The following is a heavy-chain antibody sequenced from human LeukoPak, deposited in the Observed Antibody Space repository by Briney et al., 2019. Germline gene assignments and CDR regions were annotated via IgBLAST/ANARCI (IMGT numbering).Heavy chain of an antibody. J-gene: IGHJ4*02. Sequence: GGSLILSCAASGFTFSSYAMGWVRQAAGKGLEWVSAISAGGDTTYHADSVKGRFTISRDNSKNTLYLQMNSLRAEDTAVYYCAGISYSGTWPVGYWGQGTLVTVTA. CDR1: GFTFSSYA. V-gene: IGHV3-23*01. CDR2: ISAGGDTT. CDR3: AGISYSGTWPVGY. D-gene: IGHD6-6*01.